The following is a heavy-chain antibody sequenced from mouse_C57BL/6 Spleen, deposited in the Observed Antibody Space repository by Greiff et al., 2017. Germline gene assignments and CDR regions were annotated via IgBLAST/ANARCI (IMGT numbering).Heavy chain of an antibody. CDR3: TTKDSNPLDY. V-gene: IGHV14-4*01. CDR1: GFNIKDDY. CDR2: IDPENGDT. Sequence: VQLQQSGAELVRPGASVKLSCTASGFNIKDDYMHWVKQRPEQGLEWIGWIDPENGDTEYASKFQGKATITADTSSNTAYLQLSSLTSEDTAVYYCTTKDSNPLDYWGQGTTLTVSS. J-gene: IGHJ2*01. D-gene: IGHD2-5*01.